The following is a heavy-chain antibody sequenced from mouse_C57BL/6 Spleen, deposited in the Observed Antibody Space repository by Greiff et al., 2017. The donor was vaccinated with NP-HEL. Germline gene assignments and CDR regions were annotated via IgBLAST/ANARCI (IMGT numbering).Heavy chain of an antibody. V-gene: IGHV1-69*01. Sequence: VQLQQSGAELVMPGASVKLSCKASGYTFTSYWMHWVKQRPGQGLEWIGEIDPSDSYTNYNQKFKGKSTLTVDKSSSTAYMQLSSLTSEDSAVYYCARGVTTGFAYWGQGTLVTVSA. D-gene: IGHD2-2*01. CDR1: GYTFTSYW. CDR2: IDPSDSYT. J-gene: IGHJ3*01. CDR3: ARGVTTGFAY.